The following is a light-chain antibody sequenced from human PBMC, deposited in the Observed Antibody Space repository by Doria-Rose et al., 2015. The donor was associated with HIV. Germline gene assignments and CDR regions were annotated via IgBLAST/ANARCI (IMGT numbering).Light chain of an antibody. CDR3: HVWDSSTDYPV. V-gene: IGLV3-21*04. Sequence: SVSVAPGQTARITCGGDNIGGRSVHWYQQKPGQAPVLVIYYDGDRPSGIPERFSGSNSGTTATLTISRVEDGDEADYHCHVWDSSTDYPVFGGGTKLTVL. CDR1: NIGGRS. J-gene: IGLJ3*02. CDR2: YDG.